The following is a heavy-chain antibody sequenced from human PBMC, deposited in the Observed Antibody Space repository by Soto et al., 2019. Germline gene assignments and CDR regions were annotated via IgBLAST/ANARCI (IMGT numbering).Heavy chain of an antibody. Sequence: TLSLTCTVSGGSIGSSSYYWGWIRQPPGKGLEWIGSIYYSGSTYYNPSLKSRVTISVDTSKNQFSLKLSSVTAADTAVYYCATQTDTAMVVGMDVWGQGTTVTVSS. CDR3: ATQTDTAMVVGMDV. D-gene: IGHD5-18*01. V-gene: IGHV4-39*01. J-gene: IGHJ6*02. CDR2: IYYSGST. CDR1: GGSIGSSSYY.